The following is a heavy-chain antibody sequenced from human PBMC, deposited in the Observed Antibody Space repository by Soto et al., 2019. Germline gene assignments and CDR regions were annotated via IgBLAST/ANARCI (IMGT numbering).Heavy chain of an antibody. D-gene: IGHD3-10*01. Sequence: QEQLVESGGGVVQPGRSLRLSCAASGFTFSNYGIHWVRQAPGKGLAWVAVIWFAGSNEYYADSVKGRFSTSRDNSKNTVYMQMNSLRADDTAVYYCAREGDSGSYYAFDIWGQGTMVTVSS. J-gene: IGHJ3*02. CDR1: GFTFSNYG. CDR2: IWFAGSNE. CDR3: AREGDSGSYYAFDI. V-gene: IGHV3-33*01.